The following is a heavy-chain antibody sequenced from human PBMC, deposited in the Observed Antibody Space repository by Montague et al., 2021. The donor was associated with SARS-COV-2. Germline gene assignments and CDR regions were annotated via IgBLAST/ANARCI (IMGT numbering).Heavy chain of an antibody. CDR1: GVSISSYY. Sequence: SETLSLTCTVSGVSISSYYWTWIRQPPGTGPEWIWFIYYSGSTNYNPSLKSRVPISVDTSKNQFSLKLSSVTAADTAVYYCAKQALTRYCTSTTCFAAAFDIWGQGTMVTVSS. D-gene: IGHD2-2*01. V-gene: IGHV4-59*08. CDR2: IYYSGST. J-gene: IGHJ3*02. CDR3: AKQALTRYCTSTTCFAAAFDI.